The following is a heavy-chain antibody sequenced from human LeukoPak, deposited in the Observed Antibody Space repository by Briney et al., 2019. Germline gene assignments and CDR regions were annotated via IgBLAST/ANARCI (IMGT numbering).Heavy chain of an antibody. CDR2: IVPMFETT. Sequence: SVKVSCKASGGTFISFSIYWVRQARGQGLEWMGGIVPMFETTNYAQTFRGRVTITADKSTNTAYMELNSVTSEDTAMYYCVRTDSSRQTRFAFDVWGQGTMFIVSS. J-gene: IGHJ3*01. V-gene: IGHV1-69*06. CDR1: GGTFISFS. D-gene: IGHD4-11*01. CDR3: VRTDSSRQTRFAFDV.